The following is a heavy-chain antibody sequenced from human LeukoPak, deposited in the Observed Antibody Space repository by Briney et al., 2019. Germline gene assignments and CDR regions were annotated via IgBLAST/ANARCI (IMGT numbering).Heavy chain of an antibody. CDR1: GFTVSSYG. J-gene: IGHJ4*02. CDR2: ISGSGGST. V-gene: IGHV3-23*01. Sequence: GGSLRLSCAASGFTVSSYGMSWVRQAPGKGLEWASAISGSGGSTYYADSVKGRFTISRDNSKNTLYLQMNSLRAEDTAVYYCAKDQGYCSGGSCYSGYWGQGTLVTVSS. CDR3: AKDQGYCSGGSCYSGY. D-gene: IGHD2-15*01.